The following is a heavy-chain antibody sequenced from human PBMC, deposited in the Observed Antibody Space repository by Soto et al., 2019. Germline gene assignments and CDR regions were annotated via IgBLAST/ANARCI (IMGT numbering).Heavy chain of an antibody. J-gene: IGHJ5*02. CDR1: GGTFSSYA. Sequence: QVQLVQSGAEVKKPGSSVKVSCKASGGTFSSYAITWVRQAPGQGLEWMGGIIPIFGTANYAQKFQGRATITADESPGTAYMALSSLGSADTAVYYCARDRGPSSGYYPYWFDPWGQGTLVTVSS. V-gene: IGHV1-69*12. CDR2: IIPIFGTA. D-gene: IGHD3-22*01. CDR3: ARDRGPSSGYYPYWFDP.